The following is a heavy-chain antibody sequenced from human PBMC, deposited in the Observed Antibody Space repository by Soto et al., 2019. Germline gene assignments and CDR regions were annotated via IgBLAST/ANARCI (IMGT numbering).Heavy chain of an antibody. CDR1: RFSLSTGGVG. CDR3: AHRNTPYSCDYVIFDY. J-gene: IGHJ4*02. CDR2: IDWDDDR. V-gene: IGHV2-5*02. Sequence: ESGLTLVNPTHTLTLTCSFPRFSLSTGGVGVGWIRQPPRKALEWLAPIDWDDDRRYNTSLKSRLAITKDTSRNQVGLKMSNMDPVDDSTFYCAHRNTPYSCDYVIFDYWGQGTLVTVSS. D-gene: IGHD3-16*01.